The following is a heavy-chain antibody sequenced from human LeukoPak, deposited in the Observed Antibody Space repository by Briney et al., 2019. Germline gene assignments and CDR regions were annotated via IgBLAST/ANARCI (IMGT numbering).Heavy chain of an antibody. Sequence: KNGESLKISCKGSGYSFTSYWIGWVRQMPGKGLEWMGVIYPGDSDTRYSPSFQGQVTISADKSISTAYLQWSSLKASDTAMYYCARQRAHLHNWFDPWGQGTLVTVSS. CDR1: GYSFTSYW. V-gene: IGHV5-51*01. CDR2: IYPGDSDT. J-gene: IGHJ5*02. CDR3: ARQRAHLHNWFDP.